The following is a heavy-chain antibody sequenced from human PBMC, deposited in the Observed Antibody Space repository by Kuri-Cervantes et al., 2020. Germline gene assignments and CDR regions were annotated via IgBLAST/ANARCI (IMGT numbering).Heavy chain of an antibody. CDR1: GFTFSTYS. CDR2: IWYDGSNK. V-gene: IGHV3-33*08. J-gene: IGHJ4*02. CDR3: ARGNRGQWLVVLTSWPDY. Sequence: GESLKISCVASGFTFSTYSMNWVRQAPGKGLEWVAVIWYDGSNKYYADSVKGRFTISRDNSKNTLYLQMNSLRAEDTAVYYCARGNRGQWLVVLTSWPDYWGQGTLVTVSS. D-gene: IGHD6-19*01.